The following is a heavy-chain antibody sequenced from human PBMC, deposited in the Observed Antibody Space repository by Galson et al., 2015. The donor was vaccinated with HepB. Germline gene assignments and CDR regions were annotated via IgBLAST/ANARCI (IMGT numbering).Heavy chain of an antibody. CDR1: GFTFSSYG. D-gene: IGHD6-19*01. Sequence: SLRLSCAASGFTFSSYGMHWVRQAPGKGLEWVAVISYDGSNKYYADSVKGRFTISRDNSKNTLYLQMNSLRAEDTAVYYCAKDQRTFGYSSGWYKGYYYYGMDVWGQGTTVTVSS. CDR2: ISYDGSNK. CDR3: AKDQRTFGYSSGWYKGYYYYGMDV. J-gene: IGHJ6*02. V-gene: IGHV3-30*18.